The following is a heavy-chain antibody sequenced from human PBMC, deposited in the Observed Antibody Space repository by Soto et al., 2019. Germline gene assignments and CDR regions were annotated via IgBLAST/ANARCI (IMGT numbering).Heavy chain of an antibody. V-gene: IGHV3-7*01. D-gene: IGHD3-3*01. Sequence: GGSLRLSCAASGFTFSSYWMSWVRQAPGKGLEWVANIKQDGSEKYYVDSVKGRFTISRDNAKNSLYLQMNSLRAEDTAVYYCARDLYAYIHYDFWSGSSHFDYWGQGTLVTVSS. CDR1: GFTFSSYW. CDR2: IKQDGSEK. CDR3: ARDLYAYIHYDFWSGSSHFDY. J-gene: IGHJ4*02.